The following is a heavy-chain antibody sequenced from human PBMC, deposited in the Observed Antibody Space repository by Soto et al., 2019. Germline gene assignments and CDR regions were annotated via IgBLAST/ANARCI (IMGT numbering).Heavy chain of an antibody. CDR3: AKDRSHYSSGWHNWFDP. V-gene: IGHV3-23*01. J-gene: IGHJ5*02. CDR1: GFTFSIYA. Sequence: PGGSLRLSCAASGFTFSIYAMSWVRQTPGKGLEWVSTISGSGGDTYYADSAQGRFTVSRDNSKNTLFLQMSSLRAEDTGVYYCAKDRSHYSSGWHNWFDPWGQGTLVTVYS. D-gene: IGHD6-19*01. CDR2: ISGSGGDT.